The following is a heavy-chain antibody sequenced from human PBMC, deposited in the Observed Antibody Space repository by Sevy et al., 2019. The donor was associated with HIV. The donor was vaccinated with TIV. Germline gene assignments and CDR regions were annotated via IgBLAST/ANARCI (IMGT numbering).Heavy chain of an antibody. J-gene: IGHJ5*02. D-gene: IGHD6-6*01. Sequence: ASVKVSCKASGYTFTSYYMHWVRQAPGQGLEWMGIINPSGGSTSYAQKFQGRVTMTRDTSTSTVYMELSSLRSEDTAVYYCAREEEIAAHKSACWFDPWGQGTLVTVSS. CDR1: GYTFTSYY. CDR3: AREEEIAAHKSACWFDP. V-gene: IGHV1-46*01. CDR2: INPSGGST.